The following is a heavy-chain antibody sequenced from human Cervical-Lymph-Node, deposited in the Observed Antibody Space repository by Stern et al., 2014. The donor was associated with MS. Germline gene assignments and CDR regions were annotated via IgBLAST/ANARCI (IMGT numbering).Heavy chain of an antibody. CDR3: ARDCRLRYFDNYGMDV. D-gene: IGHD3-9*01. Sequence: QVQLVESGPGLVKPSQTLSLTCTVSGGSISSGSYYWSWIRQPAGKGLEWIGRIYTSGSTNYNPSPKSRVTIPEDTSKTQFPLRLSSVTAADTAVYYCARDCRLRYFDNYGMDVWGQGTTVTVSS. CDR1: GGSISSGSYY. J-gene: IGHJ6*02. V-gene: IGHV4-61*02. CDR2: IYTSGST.